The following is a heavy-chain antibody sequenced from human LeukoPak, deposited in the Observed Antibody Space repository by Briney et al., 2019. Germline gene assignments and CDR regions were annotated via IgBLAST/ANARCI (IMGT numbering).Heavy chain of an antibody. J-gene: IGHJ4*02. V-gene: IGHV4-59*01. Sequence: SETLSLTCTVSGGSISSYYWSWIRQPPGKGLEWIGYIYYSGSTNYNPSLKSRVTISVDTSKNQFSLKLSSVTAADTAVYYCAREDQWEHYFDYWGRGTLVTVSS. CDR3: AREDQWEHYFDY. CDR2: IYYSGST. D-gene: IGHD1-26*01. CDR1: GGSISSYY.